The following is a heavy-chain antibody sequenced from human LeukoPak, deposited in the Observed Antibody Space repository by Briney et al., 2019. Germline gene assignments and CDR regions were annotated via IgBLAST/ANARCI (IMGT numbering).Heavy chain of an antibody. J-gene: IGHJ4*02. CDR1: GYTFTSYA. D-gene: IGHD5-12*01. V-gene: IGHV1-3*01. Sequence: ASVKVSCKASGYTFTSYAMHWVRQPPGQRLEWMGWINAGNGNTKYSQKFQGRVTITRDTSASTAYMELSSLRSEDTAVYYCAREDNRGYSGYDFDYWGQGTLVTVSS. CDR2: INAGNGNT. CDR3: AREDNRGYSGYDFDY.